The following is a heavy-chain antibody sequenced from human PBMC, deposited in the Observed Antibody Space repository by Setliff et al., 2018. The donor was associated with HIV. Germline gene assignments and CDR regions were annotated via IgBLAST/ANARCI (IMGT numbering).Heavy chain of an antibody. CDR1: GGSISSGDYY. CDR3: AREFTSVAGTRPPFDP. CDR2: IYHSGST. J-gene: IGHJ5*02. V-gene: IGHV4-39*07. Sequence: SETLSLTCTVSGGSISSGDYYWSWIRQHPRKGLEWIGSIYHSGSTYYNPSLSSRLTVSVDTSKNQVSLRLSSVTAADTAVYYCAREFTSVAGTRPPFDPWGQGTLVTVSS. D-gene: IGHD6-19*01.